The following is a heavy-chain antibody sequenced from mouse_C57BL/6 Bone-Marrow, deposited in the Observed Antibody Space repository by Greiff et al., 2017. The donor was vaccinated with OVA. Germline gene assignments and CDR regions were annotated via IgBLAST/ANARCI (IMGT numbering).Heavy chain of an antibody. CDR1: GYTFTDYE. Sequence: VKLVESGAELVRPGASVTLSCKASGYTFTDYEMHWVKQTPVHGLEWIGAIDPETGGTAYNQKFKGKAILTADKSSSTAYMELRSLTSEDSAVYYCATSQGAMDYWGQGTSVTVSS. CDR2: IDPETGGT. CDR3: ATSQGAMDY. J-gene: IGHJ4*01. V-gene: IGHV1-15*01.